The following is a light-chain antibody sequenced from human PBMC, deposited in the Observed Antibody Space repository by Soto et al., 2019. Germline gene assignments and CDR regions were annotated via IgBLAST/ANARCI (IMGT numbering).Light chain of an antibody. CDR3: QQLNGYQLA. CDR1: QAMSTY. CDR2: SAS. Sequence: DIQLTQSPSFLSAFVGDTVTITCRASQAMSTYLAWYQQKPGKVPKLLIRSASTLQSGVPPRFSGGASGTEFTLTISTLQPDDSGIYYCQQLNGYQLAFGGGTNVEIK. J-gene: IGKJ4*01. V-gene: IGKV1-9*01.